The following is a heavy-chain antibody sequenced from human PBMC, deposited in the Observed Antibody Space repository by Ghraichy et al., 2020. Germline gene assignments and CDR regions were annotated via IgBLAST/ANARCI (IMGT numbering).Heavy chain of an antibody. CDR3: ARELGENSGYDSAYYYYYGMDV. D-gene: IGHD5-12*01. CDR1: GGTFSSYA. V-gene: IGHV1-69*13. CDR2: IIPIFGTA. Sequence: SVKVSCKASGGTFSSYAISWVRQAPGQGLEWMGGIIPIFGTANYAQKFQGRVTITADESTSTAYMELSSLRSEDTAVYYCARELGENSGYDSAYYYYYGMDVWGQGTTVTVSS. J-gene: IGHJ6*02.